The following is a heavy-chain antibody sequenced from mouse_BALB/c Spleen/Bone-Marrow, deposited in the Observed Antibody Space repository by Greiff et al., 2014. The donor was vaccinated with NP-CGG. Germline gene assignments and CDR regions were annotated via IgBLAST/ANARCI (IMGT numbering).Heavy chain of an antibody. CDR1: GYTFTSYW. CDR2: INPSTGYT. Sequence: QVQLQQPGAELAKPGASVKMSCKASGYTFTSYWMHWVKQRPGQGLEWIGYINPSTGYTEYNQKFKDKATLTACKSSSTAYMQLSSLTSEDSAVYYCARPPYYYGSSYDAMDYWGQGTSVTVSS. CDR3: ARPPYYYGSSYDAMDY. V-gene: IGHV1-7*01. D-gene: IGHD1-1*01. J-gene: IGHJ4*01.